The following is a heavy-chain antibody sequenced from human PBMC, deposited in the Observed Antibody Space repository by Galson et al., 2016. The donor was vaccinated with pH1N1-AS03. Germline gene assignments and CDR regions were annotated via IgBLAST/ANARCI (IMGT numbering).Heavy chain of an antibody. CDR2: LSGTGLSA. J-gene: IGHJ6*03. D-gene: IGHD3-3*01. CDR1: GFSFSRYA. Sequence: SLRLSCAASGFSFSRYAMIWVRQAPGKGLEWVSSLSGTGLSAYYADSVKGRFSISRDNSKSTVYLLMNSLRADDTAVYYCSKGDDFWSGYSPNYYYCMDVWGKGTTVTVSS. CDR3: SKGDDFWSGYSPNYYYCMDV. V-gene: IGHV3-23*01.